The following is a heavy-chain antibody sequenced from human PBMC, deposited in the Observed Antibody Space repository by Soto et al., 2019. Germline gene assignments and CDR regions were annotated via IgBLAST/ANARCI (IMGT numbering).Heavy chain of an antibody. J-gene: IGHJ6*02. D-gene: IGHD2-2*01. CDR2: ISYIAYT. V-gene: IGHV4-61*05. Sequence: SETLSLTCTVSGGSITYINNHYCSWFRLPPGKGLEWIGYISYIAYTGYKPSLKGRVTISPDTSKNQFSLNLSSVTAADTAVYYCAPYCSSTSCQSYYGMDVWGQGTTVTVSS. CDR3: APYCSSTSCQSYYGMDV. CDR1: GGSITYINNHY.